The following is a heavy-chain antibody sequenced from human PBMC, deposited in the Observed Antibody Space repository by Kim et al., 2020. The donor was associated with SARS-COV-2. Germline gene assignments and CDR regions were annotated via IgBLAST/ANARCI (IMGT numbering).Heavy chain of an antibody. CDR2: IFHSGST. J-gene: IGHJ4*02. CDR1: GGSISSSNW. V-gene: IGHV4-4*02. Sequence: SETLSLTCVVSGGSISSSNWWSWVRQPPGKGLEWIGEIFHSGSTNYNPSLKSRVTISVDMSKNHFSLRLSSVTAADTAMYYCARDIGRALGSRYDPRGDYWGQGALVTVSS. CDR3: ARDIGRALGSRYDPRGDY. D-gene: IGHD5-12*01.